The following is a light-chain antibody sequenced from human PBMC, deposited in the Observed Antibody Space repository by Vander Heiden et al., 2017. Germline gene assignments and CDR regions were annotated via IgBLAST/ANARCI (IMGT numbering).Light chain of an antibody. Sequence: EFVLTQSPATLSLSPGESATLSCRASQSVSYLAWYRQKPGQPPSRLIYDTSIRAPGIPARFSGSGSGTDFTLTITSLEPEDFAVYYCQQRSTSWTFGQGTKVEI. J-gene: IGKJ1*01. CDR1: QSVSY. CDR3: QQRSTSWT. CDR2: DTS. V-gene: IGKV3-11*01.